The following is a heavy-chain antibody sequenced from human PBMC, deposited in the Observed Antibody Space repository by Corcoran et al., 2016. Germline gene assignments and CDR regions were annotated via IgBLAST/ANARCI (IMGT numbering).Heavy chain of an antibody. J-gene: IGHJ3*02. CDR2: ISGSGGST. V-gene: IGHV3-23*01. Sequence: EVQLLESGGGLVQPGGSLRLSCAASGFTFSSYAMSWVRQAPGKGLEWVPAISGSGGSTYYADSVQGRFPISRDNSKNTLYLQMNSMRAEDTAVYYCANDIVQFAAFDIWGQGTMVTVSS. CDR3: ANDIVQFAAFDI. CDR1: GFTFSSYA. D-gene: IGHD2-8*01.